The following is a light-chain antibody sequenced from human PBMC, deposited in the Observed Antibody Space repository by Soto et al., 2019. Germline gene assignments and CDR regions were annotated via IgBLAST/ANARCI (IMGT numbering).Light chain of an antibody. J-gene: IGLJ1*01. V-gene: IGLV2-14*01. CDR2: EVT. CDR3: LSFTSSSTYI. Sequence: QSALTQPASVSGSPGQSITISCTGTSSDVGGYKYVSWYQQHPGKAPRLIIYEVTNRPSGVSNRFSGSKSGNTASLTISGLQAEDEADYYCLSFTSSSTYIFGIGTKLTVL. CDR1: SSDVGGYKY.